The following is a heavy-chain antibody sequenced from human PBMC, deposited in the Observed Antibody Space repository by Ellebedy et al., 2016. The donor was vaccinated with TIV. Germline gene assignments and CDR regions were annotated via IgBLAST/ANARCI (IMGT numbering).Heavy chain of an antibody. CDR1: GYTFTSYY. D-gene: IGHD4-11*01. V-gene: IGHV1-46*01. CDR3: ARDNSNYDVAYYYYMDV. J-gene: IGHJ6*03. CDR2: INPSGGST. Sequence: ASVKVSCXASGYTFTSYYMHWVRQAPGQGLEWMGIINPSGGSTNYAQKLQGRVTMTTDTSTSTAYMELRSLRSDDTAIYYCARDNSNYDVAYYYYMDVWGKGTTVTVSS.